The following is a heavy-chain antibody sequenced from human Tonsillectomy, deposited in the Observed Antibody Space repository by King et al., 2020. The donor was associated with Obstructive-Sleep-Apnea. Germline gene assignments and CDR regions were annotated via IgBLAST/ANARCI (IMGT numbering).Heavy chain of an antibody. Sequence: HVQLVESGGGVVQPGRSLRLSCAASGFTFSSYGMHWVRQAPGKGLEWVAVIWYDGSNKYYADSVKGRFTISRDNSKNTLYLQMNSLRAEDTAVYYCAKDRSADYDLWTYYYYGMDVWGQGTTVTVSS. CDR3: AKDRSADYDLWTYYYYGMDV. CDR1: GFTFSSYG. CDR2: IWYDGSNK. D-gene: IGHD3-3*01. J-gene: IGHJ6*02. V-gene: IGHV3-33*06.